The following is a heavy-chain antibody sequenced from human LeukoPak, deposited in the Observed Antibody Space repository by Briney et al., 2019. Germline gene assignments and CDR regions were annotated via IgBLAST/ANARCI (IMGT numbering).Heavy chain of an antibody. Sequence: GGSLRLSCAASGFTFSNYIMNWVRQAPGKGLEWVSYISTSSSTIKYADSVKGRFTVSRDNAKNSMYLQMNSLRDEDTAVYHCARSRLDVWGQGTTVTVPS. CDR3: ARSRLDV. CDR1: GFTFSNYI. V-gene: IGHV3-48*02. J-gene: IGHJ6*02. CDR2: ISTSSSTI.